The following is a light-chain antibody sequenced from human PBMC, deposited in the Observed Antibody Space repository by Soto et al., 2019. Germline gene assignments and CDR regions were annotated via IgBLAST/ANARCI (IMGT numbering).Light chain of an antibody. CDR1: SGHSSYA. CDR2: LNSDGSH. J-gene: IGLJ2*01. Sequence: QPVLTQSPSASASLGASVKLTCTLSSGHSSYAIAWHQQQPEKSPRFLMKLNSDGSHSKGDGIPDRFSGSSSGAERYLTISSLQSEDEADYYCQTWGTGIHVVFGEGTKLTVL. CDR3: QTWGTGIHVV. V-gene: IGLV4-69*01.